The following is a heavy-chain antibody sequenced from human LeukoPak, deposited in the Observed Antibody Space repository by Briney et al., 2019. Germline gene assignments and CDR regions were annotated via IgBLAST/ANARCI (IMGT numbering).Heavy chain of an antibody. Sequence: GGSLRLSCAVPGFPFTNYWMSWVRQAPGKGLEWVANIKEDGSVMYYVDSLKGRFTISRDSAQNSLYLQMNSLRVEDTAVYFCARDLWGSYSTGSYLDYWGQGALVTVSS. CDR1: GFPFTNYW. J-gene: IGHJ4*02. V-gene: IGHV3-7*01. CDR3: ARDLWGSYSTGSYLDY. CDR2: IKEDGSVM. D-gene: IGHD6-19*01.